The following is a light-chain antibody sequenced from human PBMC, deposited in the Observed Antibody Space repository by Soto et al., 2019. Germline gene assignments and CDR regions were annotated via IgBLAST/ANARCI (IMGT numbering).Light chain of an antibody. J-gene: IGKJ1*01. CDR3: QQYNTYWT. V-gene: IGKV1-5*01. CDR2: DAS. CDR1: QSISSW. Sequence: DILMTQSPSTLSASVGDIVTLTCRASQSISSWLAWYQQKPGKTPKVLIYDASSLESGVPSRFSGSGSGTEFTLTISSLQPDDFATYYCQQYNTYWTFGQGTKVDIK.